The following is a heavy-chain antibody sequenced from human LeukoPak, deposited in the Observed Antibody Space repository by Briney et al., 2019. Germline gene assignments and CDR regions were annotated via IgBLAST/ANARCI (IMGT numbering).Heavy chain of an antibody. J-gene: IGHJ4*02. CDR2: IKSKTDGGTT. CDR3: TTWDYGSGSYKVDY. D-gene: IGHD3-10*01. CDR1: GFTFSNAW. Sequence: GGSLRLSCAASGFTFSNAWMSWVRQAPGKGLEWVGRIKSKTDGGTTDYAAPVKGRFTISRDDSKNTLYLQMNSLKTEDTAVYYCTTWDYGSGSYKVDYWGQGTLVTVSS. V-gene: IGHV3-15*01.